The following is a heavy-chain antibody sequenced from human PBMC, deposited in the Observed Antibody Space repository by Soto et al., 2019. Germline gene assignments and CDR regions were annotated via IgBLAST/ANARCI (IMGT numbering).Heavy chain of an antibody. CDR1: GFTFSSYA. V-gene: IGHV3-23*01. CDR2: ISGSGGST. J-gene: IGHJ4*02. Sequence: EVQLLESGGGLVQPGGSLRLSCAASGFTFSSYAMSWARQAPGKGLEWVSAISGSGGSTYYADSVKGRFTISRDNSKNTLYLQMNSLRAEDTAVYYCAKDLYSSGWYRALDYWGQGTLVTVSS. CDR3: AKDLYSSGWYRALDY. D-gene: IGHD6-19*01.